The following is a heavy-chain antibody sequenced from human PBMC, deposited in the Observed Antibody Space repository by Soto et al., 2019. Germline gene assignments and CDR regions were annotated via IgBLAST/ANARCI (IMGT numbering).Heavy chain of an antibody. CDR2: INHSGST. CDR1: GGSFSGYY. Sequence: PSETLSLTCAVYGGSFSGYYWSWIRQPPGRGLEWIGEINHSGSTNYNPSLKSRVTISVDTSKNQFSLKLSSVTAADTAVYYCARTFYYYDRSGYHGYWGQGTLVTVSS. J-gene: IGHJ4*02. D-gene: IGHD3-22*01. CDR3: ARTFYYYDRSGYHGY. V-gene: IGHV4-34*01.